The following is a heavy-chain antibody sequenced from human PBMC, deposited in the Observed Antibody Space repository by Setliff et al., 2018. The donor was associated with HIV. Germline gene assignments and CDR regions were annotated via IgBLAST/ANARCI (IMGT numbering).Heavy chain of an antibody. Sequence: PSETLSLTCAVYGGSFSSYYWSWIRQPPGKGLEWIGLIYYTGIPTYNPSLSSRVTISVDTSKNQFSLKLSSVTAADTAVYYCARDNSYYYGSGSHYWYGMDVWGQGTTVTVSS. J-gene: IGHJ6*01. D-gene: IGHD3-10*01. CDR3: ARDNSYYYGSGSHYWYGMDV. V-gene: IGHV4-34*11. CDR2: IYYTGIP. CDR1: GGSFSSYY.